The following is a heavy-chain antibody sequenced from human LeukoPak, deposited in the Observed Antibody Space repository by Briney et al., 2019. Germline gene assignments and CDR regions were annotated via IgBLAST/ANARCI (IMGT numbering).Heavy chain of an antibody. V-gene: IGHV4-59*01. CDR1: GGSIGSYH. CDR2: VFNNGGT. Sequence: SETLSLTCTVSGGSIGSYHGNWIRQPSGKGLEWIGIVFNNGGTKHNPSLKGRVAISVDTSKNQFALKLTSVTAADTAVYYCVASYGGYVLDYWGQGALVIVSS. D-gene: IGHD5-12*01. J-gene: IGHJ4*02. CDR3: VASYGGYVLDY.